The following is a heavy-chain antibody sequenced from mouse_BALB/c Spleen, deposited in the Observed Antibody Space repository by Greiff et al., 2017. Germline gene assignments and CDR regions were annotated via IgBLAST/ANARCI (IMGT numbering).Heavy chain of an antibody. CDR2: IYPGNGDT. V-gene: IGHV1-12*01. D-gene: IGHD2-14*01. CDR1: GYTFTSYN. CDR3: ARGVPRPFDY. Sequence: QVQLQQPGAELVKPGASVKMSCKASGYTFTSYNMHWVKQTPGQGLEWIGAIYPGNGDTSYNQKFKGKATLTADKSSSTAYMQLSSLTSEDSAVYFCARGVPRPFDYWGQGTTLTVSS. J-gene: IGHJ2*01.